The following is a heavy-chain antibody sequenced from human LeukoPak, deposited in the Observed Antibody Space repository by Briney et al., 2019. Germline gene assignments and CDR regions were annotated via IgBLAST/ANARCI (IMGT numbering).Heavy chain of an antibody. D-gene: IGHD3-3*01. Sequence: SQTLSLTCTVSGGSISSGGYYWSWIRQPPGKGLEWLGYIYHSGSTYYNPSLKSRVTISVGRSKNQFSLKLSSVTAADTAVYYWARVTIFGVVRDYWGQGTLVTVSS. CDR1: GGSISSGGYY. V-gene: IGHV4-30-2*01. J-gene: IGHJ4*02. CDR3: ARVTIFGVVRDY. CDR2: IYHSGST.